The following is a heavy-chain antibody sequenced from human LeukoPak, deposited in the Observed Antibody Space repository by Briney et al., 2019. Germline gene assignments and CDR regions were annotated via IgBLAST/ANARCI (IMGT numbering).Heavy chain of an antibody. CDR2: IRSDSSTL. Sequence: GGSLKLLCSASGYIFSDYYMRWMRHATGKGVEGVQYIRSDSSTLYYAGCVKCRFTISRDNAKNTLYLQMNSLRAEDTALYYCSRSNRYNSSWYDYWGQGILVTVSS. CDR3: SRSNRYNSSWYDY. V-gene: IGHV3-11*04. D-gene: IGHD6-13*01. CDR1: GYIFSDYY. J-gene: IGHJ4*02.